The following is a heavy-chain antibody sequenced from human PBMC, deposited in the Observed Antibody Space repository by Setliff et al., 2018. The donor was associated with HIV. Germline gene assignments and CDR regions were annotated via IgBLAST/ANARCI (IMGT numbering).Heavy chain of an antibody. CDR3: ARVGASGVPSTMDYYYYMDV. J-gene: IGHJ6*03. V-gene: IGHV4-38-2*02. Sequence: LSLTCSVPGYAIDNGYTWGWIRQSPGKGLEWIGNVYHTGSTKYNPSLESRVTMSVDTSRTQFSLKLRSVTAADTAVYYCARVGASGVPSTMDYYYYMDVWGKGTTVTVSS. CDR2: VYHTGST. CDR1: GYAIDNGYT. D-gene: IGHD3-10*01.